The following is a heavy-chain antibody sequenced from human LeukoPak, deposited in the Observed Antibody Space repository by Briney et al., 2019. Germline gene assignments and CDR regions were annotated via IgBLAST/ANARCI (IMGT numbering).Heavy chain of an antibody. CDR2: IIPIFGTA. CDR3: ARVWKLSSTNPYYYYGMDV. CDR1: GGTFSSYA. V-gene: IGHV1-69*01. Sequence: ASVKVSCKASGGTFSSYAISWVRQAPGQGLEWMGGIIPIFGTANYARKFQGRVTITADESTSTAYMELSSLRSEDTAVYYCARVWKLSSTNPYYYYGMDVWGQGTTVTVSS. D-gene: IGHD2-2*01. J-gene: IGHJ6*02.